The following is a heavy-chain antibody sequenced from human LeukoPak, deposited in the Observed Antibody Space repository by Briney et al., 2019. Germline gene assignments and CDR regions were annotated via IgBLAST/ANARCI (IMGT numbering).Heavy chain of an antibody. D-gene: IGHD3-10*01. Sequence: SETLSLTCTVSGGSINGYYWSWIRQPAGKGLEWIGRISSSGTTNYNPSLKRRITVSVNTSKNQFSLRRNSVTAADTAVYYCARDGGSGSVTWGQGTLVTVSS. V-gene: IGHV4-4*07. J-gene: IGHJ5*02. CDR1: GGSINGYY. CDR3: ARDGGSGSVT. CDR2: ISSSGTT.